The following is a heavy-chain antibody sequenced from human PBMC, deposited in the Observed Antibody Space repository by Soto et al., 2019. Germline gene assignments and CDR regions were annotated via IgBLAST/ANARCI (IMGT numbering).Heavy chain of an antibody. CDR1: GFTFSSYG. V-gene: IGHV3-33*01. J-gene: IGHJ3*02. CDR3: AREGGRYFDWSDDAFDI. Sequence: GGSLRLSCAASGFTFSSYGMHWVRQAPGKGLEWVTVIWYDGSNKYYADSVKGRFTISRDNSKNTLYLQMNSLRAEDTAVYYCAREGGRYFDWSDDAFDIWGQGTMVTVS. CDR2: IWYDGSNK. D-gene: IGHD3-9*01.